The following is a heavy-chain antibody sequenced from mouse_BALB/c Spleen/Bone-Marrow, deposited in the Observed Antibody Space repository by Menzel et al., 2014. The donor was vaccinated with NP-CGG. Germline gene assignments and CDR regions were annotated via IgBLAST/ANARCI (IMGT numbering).Heavy chain of an antibody. J-gene: IGHJ3*01. CDR1: GFTFTDYY. D-gene: IGHD2-4*01. V-gene: IGHV7-3*02. Sequence: EVKLMESGGGLVQPGGSLILSCAPSGFTFTDYYMSWVRQPPGKALEWLGFIRNKANGYTTEYSASVKGWFTISRDNSQSILYLQMNTLRAEDSATYYCARDDDSPLDYWGQGTLVTVSA. CDR3: ARDDDSPLDY. CDR2: IRNKANGYTT.